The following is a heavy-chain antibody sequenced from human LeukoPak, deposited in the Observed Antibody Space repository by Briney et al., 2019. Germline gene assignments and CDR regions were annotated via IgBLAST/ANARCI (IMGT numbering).Heavy chain of an antibody. CDR2: INPSGGST. D-gene: IGHD5-24*01. J-gene: IGHJ3*02. Sequence: GASVKVSCKASGYSFTNYYIHWVRQAPGQGLEWMGMINPSGGSTSYAQEFQGRVTMTRDTSTSTVYMDLSSLRSDDTAVYYCARGNGYSPRGGFDIWGQGTMVTVSS. V-gene: IGHV1-46*01. CDR1: GYSFTNYY. CDR3: ARGNGYSPRGGFDI.